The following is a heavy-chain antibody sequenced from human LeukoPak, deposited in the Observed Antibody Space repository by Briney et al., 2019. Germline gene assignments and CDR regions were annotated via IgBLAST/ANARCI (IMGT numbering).Heavy chain of an antibody. J-gene: IGHJ4*02. CDR1: GYIFTSYW. D-gene: IGHD4-17*01. V-gene: IGHV5-51*01. CDR3: ARDYGDYLGPFDY. Sequence: GASLEISCQGSGYIFTSYWIGWVRQLPGKGLEWMGIIDPGDSDTRYSPSFQGQVTISADKSISTAYLQWSSLKASDTAMYYCARDYGDYLGPFDYWGQGTLVTVSS. CDR2: IDPGDSDT.